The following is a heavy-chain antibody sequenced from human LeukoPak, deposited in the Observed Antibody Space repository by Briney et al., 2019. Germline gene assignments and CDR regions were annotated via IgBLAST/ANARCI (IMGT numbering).Heavy chain of an antibody. CDR1: GFTVSSNY. D-gene: IGHD3-3*01. CDR3: ARERVFGVVPNDAFDI. CDR2: IKQDGSEK. Sequence: GGSLRLSCAASGFTVSSNYMSWVRQAPGKGLEWVANIKQDGSEKYYVDSVKGRFTISRDNAKNSLYLQMNSLRAEDTAVHYCARERVFGVVPNDAFDIWGQGTMVTVSS. J-gene: IGHJ3*02. V-gene: IGHV3-7*01.